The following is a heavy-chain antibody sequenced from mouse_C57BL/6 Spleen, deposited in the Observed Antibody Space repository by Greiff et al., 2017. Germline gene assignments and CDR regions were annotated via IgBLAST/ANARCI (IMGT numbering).Heavy chain of an antibody. CDR1: GYAFSSYW. Sequence: VQLQQSGAELVKPGASVKISCKASGYAFSSYWMNWVKQRPGKGLEWIGQIYPGDGDTNYNGKFKGKATLTAYKSSSTAYMQLSSLTSEDSAVYFCARSPSYYGSSYGYFDYWGQGTTLTVSS. J-gene: IGHJ2*01. CDR2: IYPGDGDT. V-gene: IGHV1-80*01. CDR3: ARSPSYYGSSYGYFDY. D-gene: IGHD1-1*01.